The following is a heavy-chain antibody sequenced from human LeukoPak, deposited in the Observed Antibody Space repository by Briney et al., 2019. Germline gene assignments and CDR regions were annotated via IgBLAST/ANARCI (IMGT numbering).Heavy chain of an antibody. Sequence: GASVKVSCKASGYTFTGYYMHWARQAPGQGLEWMGRINPNSGGTNYAQKFQGRVTMTRDTSISTAYMELSRLRSDDTAVYYCARGGGVYSSSSFGFYWGQGTLVTVSS. D-gene: IGHD6-6*01. CDR2: INPNSGGT. J-gene: IGHJ4*02. CDR1: GYTFTGYY. CDR3: ARGGGVYSSSSFGFY. V-gene: IGHV1-2*06.